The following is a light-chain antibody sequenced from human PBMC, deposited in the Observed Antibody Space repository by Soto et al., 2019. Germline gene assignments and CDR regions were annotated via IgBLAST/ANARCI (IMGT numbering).Light chain of an antibody. CDR2: AAS. J-gene: IGKJ2*01. CDR1: QTIDTY. Sequence: DIQMTQSPSSLSAPVGDRVTITCRAGQTIDTYLNWYKQEPGKAPKLLLYAASSLHSGVPSRFSGSGSGTDSTLTISRQQPDDLASYFCQQSRGIPYTFGQGTKLEIK. V-gene: IGKV1-39*01. CDR3: QQSRGIPYT.